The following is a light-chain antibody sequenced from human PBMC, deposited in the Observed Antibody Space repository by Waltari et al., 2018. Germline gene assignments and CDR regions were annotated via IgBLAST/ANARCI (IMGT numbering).Light chain of an antibody. CDR1: QSLLHSNGYNC. CDR3: MQSLQAPCT. Sequence: VMTQSPLSLPITPGEPPSISCSSSQSLLHSNGYNCLDWYLQKPGQSPQFLIYLGSIRAAGVPDRFSGSGSGTEFTLNISKVEAEDVAVYYCMQSLQAPCTFGQGTKLEIE. J-gene: IGKJ2*02. V-gene: IGKV2-28*01. CDR2: LGS.